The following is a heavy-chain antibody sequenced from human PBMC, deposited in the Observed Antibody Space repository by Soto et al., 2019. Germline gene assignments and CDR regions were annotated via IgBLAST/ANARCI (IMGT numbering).Heavy chain of an antibody. Sequence: SETLSLTCSVSGGSIRGSYWSWIRQSPGKGLEWLGYVYYAGSTNYSPSLRSRVSISVDTSKNEFSLRLSSVTAADTAVYFCARSVAVPGAHIDYWGQGTQVTVSS. V-gene: IGHV4-59*01. CDR2: VYYAGST. J-gene: IGHJ4*02. D-gene: IGHD6-19*01. CDR3: ARSVAVPGAHIDY. CDR1: GGSIRGSY.